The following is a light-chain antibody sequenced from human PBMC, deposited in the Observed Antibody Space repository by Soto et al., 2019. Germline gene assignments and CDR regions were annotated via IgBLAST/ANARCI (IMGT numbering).Light chain of an antibody. CDR3: QQLNSYLSLT. CDR1: QGISSY. CDR2: AAS. V-gene: IGKV1-9*01. J-gene: IGKJ4*01. Sequence: DIQLTQSPSFLSASVGDRVTITCRASQGISSYLAWYQQKPGKAPKLLSDAASTLPSGVPSRFSGSGSGTEFTLTISSLQPEDFATYYCQQLNSYLSLTFGGGTKVDIK.